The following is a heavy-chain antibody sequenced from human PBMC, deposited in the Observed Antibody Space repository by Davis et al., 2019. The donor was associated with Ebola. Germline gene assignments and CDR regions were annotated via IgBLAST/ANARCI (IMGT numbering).Heavy chain of an antibody. D-gene: IGHD3-22*01. CDR3: ARGAGGYYDSSGYYYFDY. J-gene: IGHJ4*02. Sequence: ASVKVSCKASGGTFSSYAISWVRQAPGQGLEWMGWINPNSGGTNYAQKFQGWVTMTRDTSISTAYMELSRLRSDDTAVYYCARGAGGYYDSSGYYYFDYWGQGTLVTVSS. CDR1: GGTFSSYA. V-gene: IGHV1-2*04. CDR2: INPNSGGT.